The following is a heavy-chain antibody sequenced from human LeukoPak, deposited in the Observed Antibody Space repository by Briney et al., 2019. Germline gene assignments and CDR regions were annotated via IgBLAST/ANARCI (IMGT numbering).Heavy chain of an antibody. J-gene: IGHJ4*02. CDR3: ARDGSNFYFDY. CDR2: IYINAGTT. V-gene: IGHV3-66*01. D-gene: IGHD5-24*01. Sequence: GGSLRLSCAASGFIVSSNHMNWVRRTPGKGLEWVSIIYINAGTTHYADSVKGRFITSRDNSENTVYLQMNNLRADDSAVYYCARDGSNFYFDYWGQGALVTVSS. CDR1: GFIVSSNH.